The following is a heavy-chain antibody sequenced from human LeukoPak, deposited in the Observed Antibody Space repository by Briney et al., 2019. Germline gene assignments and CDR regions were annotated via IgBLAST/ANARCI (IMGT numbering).Heavy chain of an antibody. CDR3: ARGHYGMDV. CDR1: GYSFSSYW. J-gene: IGHJ6*02. V-gene: IGHV3-7*01. Sequence: GGSLRLSCAASGYSFSSYWISWVRQAPGKGLEWVAHIKEDGSEIEYVDSVKGRFTISRDNAKNSAYLQMNNLRAEEAAVYYCARGHYGMDVWGQGTTVAVSS. CDR2: IKEDGSEI.